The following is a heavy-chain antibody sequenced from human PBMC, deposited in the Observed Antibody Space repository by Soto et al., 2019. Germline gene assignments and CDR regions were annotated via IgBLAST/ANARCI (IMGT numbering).Heavy chain of an antibody. CDR3: ARDGDDWPNWFDP. J-gene: IGHJ5*02. D-gene: IGHD3-9*01. CDR1: GFTFSSYS. CDR2: ISSSSSTI. Sequence: GGSLRLSCAASGFTFSSYSMNWVRQAPGKGLEWVSYISSSSSTIYYADSVKGRFTISRDNAKNSLYLQMNSLRAEDTAVYYCARDGDDWPNWFDPWGQGTLVTVSS. V-gene: IGHV3-48*01.